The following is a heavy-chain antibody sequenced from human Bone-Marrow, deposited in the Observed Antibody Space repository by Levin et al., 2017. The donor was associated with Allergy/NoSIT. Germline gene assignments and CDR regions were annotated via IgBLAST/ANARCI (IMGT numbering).Heavy chain of an antibody. D-gene: IGHD3-3*01. J-gene: IGHJ3*02. CDR1: GFTFSSYW. CDR2: INSDGSST. CDR3: ARVPSLDFWSAFDAFEI. V-gene: IGHV3-74*01. Sequence: PGGSLRLSCAASGFTFSSYWMHWVRQAPGKGLVWVSRINSDGSSTSYADSVKGRFTISRDNAKNTLYLQMNSLRAEDTAVYYCARVPSLDFWSAFDAFEIWGQGTMVTVSS.